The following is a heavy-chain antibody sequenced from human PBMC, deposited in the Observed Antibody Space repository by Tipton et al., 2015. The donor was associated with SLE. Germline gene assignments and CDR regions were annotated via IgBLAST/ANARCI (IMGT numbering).Heavy chain of an antibody. CDR2: IYYSGST. Sequence: TLSLTCTVSGGSITSDSYYWGWIRQSPGKGLEWIGSIYYSGSTYYNPSLKSRVTVSADTSKNQFSLKLSSVTAADTAVYYCAGVLGYCTGGVCYYYYGMDVWGQGTTVTVSS. J-gene: IGHJ6*02. V-gene: IGHV4-39*07. CDR1: GGSITSDSYY. CDR3: AGVLGYCTGGVCYYYYGMDV. D-gene: IGHD2-8*02.